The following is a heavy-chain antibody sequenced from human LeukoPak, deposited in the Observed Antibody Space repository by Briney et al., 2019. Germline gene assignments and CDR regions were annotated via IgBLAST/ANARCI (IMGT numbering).Heavy chain of an antibody. Sequence: HSGGSLRLSCAASGFTFDDYGIHWVRQPPGTGLEWVYLVSWDGGSTSYADSVKRRFTITRDNSKNSLSLQMNNLRTEDAAVYYCAKYMSNYGDYSSFDYWGRGTRVPVSS. D-gene: IGHD4-17*01. J-gene: IGHJ4*02. V-gene: IGHV3-43*01. CDR3: AKYMSNYGDYSSFDY. CDR2: VSWDGGST. CDR1: GFTFDDYG.